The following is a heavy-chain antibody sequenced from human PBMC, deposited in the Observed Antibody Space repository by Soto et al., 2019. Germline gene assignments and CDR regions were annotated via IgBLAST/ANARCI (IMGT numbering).Heavy chain of an antibody. CDR3: ARQKRGYFDY. Sequence: QVQLQESGPGLVKPSQTLSLTCTVSGGSISSGGYYWSWIRQHPGKGLEWIGYNYYSGSTDYNPSHRNRVTTSVDTSKNQFSRKLSSVTAADTAVYYCARQKRGYFDYWGPGTLVTVSS. CDR1: GGSISSGGYY. D-gene: IGHD3-16*01. CDR2: NYYSGST. V-gene: IGHV4-31*03. J-gene: IGHJ4*02.